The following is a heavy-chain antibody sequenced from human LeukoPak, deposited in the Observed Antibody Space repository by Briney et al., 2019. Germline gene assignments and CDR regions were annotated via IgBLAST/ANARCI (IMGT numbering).Heavy chain of an antibody. J-gene: IGHJ4*02. V-gene: IGHV3-30*02. Sequence: GGSLRLSCAESGFTFSSYGMHWVRQAPGKGLEWVAFIRYDGSNEYYADSVKGRFTISRDNSKNTLYLQMNSLRAEDTAVYYCAKDVVWYCTSTSCSSPGYWGQGTLVTVSS. CDR1: GFTFSSYG. CDR3: AKDVVWYCTSTSCSSPGY. D-gene: IGHD2-2*01. CDR2: IRYDGSNE.